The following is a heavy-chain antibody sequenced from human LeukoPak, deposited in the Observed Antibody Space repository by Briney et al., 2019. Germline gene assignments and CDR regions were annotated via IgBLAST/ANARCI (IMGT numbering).Heavy chain of an antibody. CDR1: GFTFSSYW. CDR2: MSSSGIS. J-gene: IGHJ5*02. V-gene: IGHV4-59*08. CDR3: AKGAGPPWFDP. Sequence: GSLRLSCAASGFTFSSYWMSWVRQAPGKGLEWIGRMSSSGISTYSPSLKSRVTISIDTSRNQFSMNLNSVTAADTAVYYCAKGAGPPWFDPWGQGTLVTVSS. D-gene: IGHD6-19*01.